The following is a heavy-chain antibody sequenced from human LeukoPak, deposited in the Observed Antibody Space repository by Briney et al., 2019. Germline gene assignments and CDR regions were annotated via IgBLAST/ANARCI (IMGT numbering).Heavy chain of an antibody. Sequence: GGSLRLSCAASAFTFSIYSINWVRQAPGKGLEWVSAISGSGGSTYYADSVKGRFTISRDNSKNTLYLQMNSLRAEDTAVYYCAKIRHSGIAWGQGTLVTVSS. D-gene: IGHD1-14*01. CDR1: AFTFSIYS. J-gene: IGHJ4*02. V-gene: IGHV3-23*01. CDR2: ISGSGGST. CDR3: AKIRHSGIA.